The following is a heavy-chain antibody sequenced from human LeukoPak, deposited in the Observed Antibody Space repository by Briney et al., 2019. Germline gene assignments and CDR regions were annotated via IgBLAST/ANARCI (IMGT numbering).Heavy chain of an antibody. CDR2: MNPNSGNT. D-gene: IGHD3-10*01. J-gene: IGHJ6*03. V-gene: IGHV1-8*01. Sequence: VASVKVSCKAPGYTFTSYDINWVRQATGQGLEWMGWMNPNSGNTGYAQKFQGRVTMTRNTSISTAYMELSSLRSEDTAVYYCARGKRSGRYGSGSHHYYYYMDVWGKGTTVTVSS. CDR1: GYTFTSYD. CDR3: ARGKRSGRYGSGSHHYYYYMDV.